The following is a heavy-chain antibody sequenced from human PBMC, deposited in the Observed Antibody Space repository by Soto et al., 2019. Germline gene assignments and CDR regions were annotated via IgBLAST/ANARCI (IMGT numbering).Heavy chain of an antibody. Sequence: SETLCLTCAVYGVSFSGYYWGWIREARGKGLEWIGEINHSGSTNDNPSLKSRVTLSVDTSTNQFSLKLSSVTAADTAVYYCARAPGYCTNGVCHYYYYYGMDVWGQGTTVT. CDR1: GVSFSGYY. D-gene: IGHD2-8*01. V-gene: IGHV4-34*01. CDR3: ARAPGYCTNGVCHYYYYYGMDV. CDR2: INHSGST. J-gene: IGHJ6*02.